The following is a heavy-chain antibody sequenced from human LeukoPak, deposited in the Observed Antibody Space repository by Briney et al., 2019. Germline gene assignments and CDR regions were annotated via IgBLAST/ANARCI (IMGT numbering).Heavy chain of an antibody. CDR2: IYYSGST. CDR3: ARATSITHAFDI. D-gene: IGHD3-10*01. V-gene: IGHV4-59*01. J-gene: IGHJ3*02. CDR1: GGSISSYY. Sequence: SETLSLTCTVSGGSISSYYWSWIRQPPGKGLEWIGYIYYSGSTNYNPSLKSRVSISVDTSKNQFSLKLSSVTAADTAVYYCARATSITHAFDIWGQGTMVTVSS.